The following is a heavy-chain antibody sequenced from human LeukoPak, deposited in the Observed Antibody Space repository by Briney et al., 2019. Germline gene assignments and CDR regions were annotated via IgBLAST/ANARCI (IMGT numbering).Heavy chain of an antibody. J-gene: IGHJ4*02. Sequence: SETLSLTCTVSGGSISSSSYYWGWIRQPPGKGLEWIGSIYYSGSTYYNPSLKSRVTISVDTSKNQFSLKLSSVTAADTAVYYCARHGRNYYGSGSYSAIDYSGQGTLVTVSS. CDR3: ARHGRNYYGSGSYSAIDY. D-gene: IGHD3-10*01. V-gene: IGHV4-39*01. CDR1: GGSISSSSYY. CDR2: IYYSGST.